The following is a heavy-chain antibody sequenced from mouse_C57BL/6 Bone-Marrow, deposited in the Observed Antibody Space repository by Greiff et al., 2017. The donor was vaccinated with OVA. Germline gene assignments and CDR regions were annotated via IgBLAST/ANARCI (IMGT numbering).Heavy chain of an antibody. Sequence: QVHVKQPGAELVKPGASVKLSCKASGYTFTSYWMHWVKQRPGQGLEWIGMIHPNSGSTNYNERFKSKATLTVDKSSSTAYMQLSSLTSEDSAVYYCARIPYYYGSSYPDYWGQGTTLTVSS. CDR3: ARIPYYYGSSYPDY. J-gene: IGHJ2*01. V-gene: IGHV1-64*01. CDR1: GYTFTSYW. D-gene: IGHD1-1*01. CDR2: IHPNSGST.